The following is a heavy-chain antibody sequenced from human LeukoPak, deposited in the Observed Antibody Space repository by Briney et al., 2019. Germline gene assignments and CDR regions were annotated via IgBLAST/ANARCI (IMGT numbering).Heavy chain of an antibody. J-gene: IGHJ6*02. CDR2: ISYDGSNK. V-gene: IGHV3-30*18. Sequence: PGGSLRLSCAASGFTFSSYGMHWVRQAPGKGLEWVAVISYDGSNKYYADSVKGRFTISRDNSKNTLYLQMNSLRAEDTAVYYCAKEIEARYYYYYDMDVWGQGTTVTVSS. D-gene: IGHD2-21*01. CDR1: GFTFSSYG. CDR3: AKEIEARYYYYYDMDV.